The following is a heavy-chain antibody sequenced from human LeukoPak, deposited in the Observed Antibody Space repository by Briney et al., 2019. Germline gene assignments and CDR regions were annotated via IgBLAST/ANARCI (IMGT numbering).Heavy chain of an antibody. CDR1: GFTFGDYA. CDR2: IRSKAYGGTT. V-gene: IGHV3-49*04. Sequence: GGSLRLSCTASGFTFGDYAMSWVRQAPGKGLEWVGFIRSKAYGGTTEYAASVKGRFTISRDDSKSIAYLQMNSLKTEDTAEYYCTREFRRGMDVWGQGTTVTVSS. D-gene: IGHD2-21*01. J-gene: IGHJ6*02. CDR3: TREFRRGMDV.